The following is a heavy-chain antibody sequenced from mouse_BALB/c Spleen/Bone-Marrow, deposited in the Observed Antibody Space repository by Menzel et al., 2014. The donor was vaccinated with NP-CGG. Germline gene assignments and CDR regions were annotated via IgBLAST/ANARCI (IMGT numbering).Heavy chain of an antibody. J-gene: IGHJ4*01. CDR2: INPSNGRI. CDR1: GYTFTSYW. D-gene: IGHD1-1*01. Sequence: VQLQQSGAELVKPGASVKLSCKASGYTFTSYWMHWVKQRPGQGLEWIGEINPSNGRINYNEKFKSKATLTVDKSSSTAYMQLSSLTSEDSAVYYCAREGNYYGSIAMDYWGQGTSVTVSS. V-gene: IGHV1S81*02. CDR3: AREGNYYGSIAMDY.